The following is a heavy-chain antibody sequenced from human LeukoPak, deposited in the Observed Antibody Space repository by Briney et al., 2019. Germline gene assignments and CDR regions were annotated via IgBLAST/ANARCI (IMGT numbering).Heavy chain of an antibody. J-gene: IGHJ4*02. CDR1: GFTFSNAY. CDR3: ARNENSGWGYFDY. Sequence: SGGSLRLSCAASGFTFSNAYMNWVRQAPGKGLEWVSSVSGTSEYIYYADSVKGRFTISRDNSKDTLYLQMNSLRAEDTAVYYCARNENSGWGYFDYWGQGTLVTVSS. V-gene: IGHV3-21*04. D-gene: IGHD5-12*01. CDR2: VSGTSEYI.